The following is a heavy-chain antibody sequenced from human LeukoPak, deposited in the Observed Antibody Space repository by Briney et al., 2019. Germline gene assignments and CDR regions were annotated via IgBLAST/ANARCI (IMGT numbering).Heavy chain of an antibody. J-gene: IGHJ4*02. CDR1: GFTVSSNY. Sequence: PGGSLRLSCAASGFTVSSNYMSWVRQAPGKGLEWVSVIYSGGSTYYADSVKGRFTISRDNSKNTLYLQMNSLRAEDTAVYYCARTQTGYSSGWYDKVYFDYWGQGTLVTVSS. V-gene: IGHV3-66*01. D-gene: IGHD6-19*01. CDR3: ARTQTGYSSGWYDKVYFDY. CDR2: IYSGGST.